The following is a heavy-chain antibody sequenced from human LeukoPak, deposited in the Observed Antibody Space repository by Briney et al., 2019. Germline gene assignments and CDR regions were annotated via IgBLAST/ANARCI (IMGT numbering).Heavy chain of an antibody. J-gene: IGHJ5*02. V-gene: IGHV4-39*01. CDR3: AGLIRPGWFDP. CDR2: IYYSGST. CDR1: GVSISSSNSY. Sequence: SETLSLTCTVSGVSISSSNSYWGWIRQPPGKGLEWIGSIYYSGSTNYNPSLKSRVTISVDTSKNQFSLKLSSVTAADTAVYYCAGLIRPGWFDPWGQGTLVTVSS. D-gene: IGHD1-14*01.